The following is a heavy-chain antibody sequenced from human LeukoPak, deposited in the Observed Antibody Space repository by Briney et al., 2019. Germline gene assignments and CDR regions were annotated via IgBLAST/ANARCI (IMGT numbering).Heavy chain of an antibody. CDR1: GGSISTANW. D-gene: IGHD2-15*01. J-gene: IGHJ6*02. V-gene: IGHV4-4*02. Sequence: SETLSLTCTVSGGSISTANWWSWVRQSPGKGLEWIGEINDSGSTNYNPSLKSRVTMSVDTSKNQFSLRLSSVTAADTAVYYCARGDCSGGSCYGMDVWGQGTTVTVSS. CDR3: ARGDCSGGSCYGMDV. CDR2: INDSGST.